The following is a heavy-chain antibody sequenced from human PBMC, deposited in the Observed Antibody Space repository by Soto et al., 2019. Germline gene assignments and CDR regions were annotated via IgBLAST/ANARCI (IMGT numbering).Heavy chain of an antibody. CDR1: GGTFSSYA. CDR3: ARGSPGIAVAGRSPFDY. D-gene: IGHD6-19*01. Sequence: ASLKVSCKASGGTFSSYAIIWVRQAPGQGLEWMGGIIPIFGTANYAQKFQGRVTITADESTSTAYMELSSLRFEDTAVYYCARGSPGIAVAGRSPFDYWGQGTLVTVSS. CDR2: IIPIFGTA. J-gene: IGHJ4*02. V-gene: IGHV1-69*13.